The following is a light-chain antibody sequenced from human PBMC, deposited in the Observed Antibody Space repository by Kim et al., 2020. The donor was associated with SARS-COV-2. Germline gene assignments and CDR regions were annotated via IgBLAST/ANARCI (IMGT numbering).Light chain of an antibody. CDR3: QQLNSYPFT. V-gene: IGKV1-9*01. CDR2: AAS. J-gene: IGKJ4*01. CDR1: QGISSY. Sequence: AFLGDRATLTCRVSQGISSYLAWYQQRPGKATKFLIYAASTLQSGVPSRFSGSGSGTDFTLTISSLQPEDLATYYWQQLNSYPFTFGGGTKVDIK.